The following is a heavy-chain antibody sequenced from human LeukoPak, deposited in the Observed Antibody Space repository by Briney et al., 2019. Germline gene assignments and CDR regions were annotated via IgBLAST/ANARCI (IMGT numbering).Heavy chain of an antibody. CDR1: GFTFDDYG. CDR2: INWNGGST. D-gene: IGHD3-10*01. Sequence: GGSLRLSCAASGFTFDDYGMSWVRQAPGKGLEWVSGINWNGGSTGYADSVKGRFTISRDNAKNSLYLQMNSLRAEDTAVYYCAKGRTLYLWFGEVDYWGQGTLVTVSS. J-gene: IGHJ4*02. V-gene: IGHV3-20*04. CDR3: AKGRTLYLWFGEVDY.